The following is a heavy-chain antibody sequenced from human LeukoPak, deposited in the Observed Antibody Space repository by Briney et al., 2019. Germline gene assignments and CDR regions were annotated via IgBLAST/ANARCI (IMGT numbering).Heavy chain of an antibody. CDR3: ARGPSQIMENYMDV. Sequence: ASVKVSCTASGYTFTGYYMHWVRQAPGQGLEWLGWINPNSGGTNYAQKFQGRVTMTRDTSISTAYMELSRLRSDDTAVYYCARGPSQIMENYMDVWGKGTTVTVSS. CDR1: GYTFTGYY. D-gene: IGHD3-16*01. V-gene: IGHV1-2*02. CDR2: INPNSGGT. J-gene: IGHJ6*03.